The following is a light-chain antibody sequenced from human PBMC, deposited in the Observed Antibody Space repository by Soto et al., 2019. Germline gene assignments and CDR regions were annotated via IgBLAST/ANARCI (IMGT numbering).Light chain of an antibody. V-gene: IGKV3-15*01. Sequence: EIVLTQSPGTLSLSPGERATLSCRASQSVSSSYLAWYQQKPGQAPRLLIYGASTRVTGIPARFSGSGSGTEFTLTISSLQSEDFAVYHCQQYYNWWTCGQGTKV. J-gene: IGKJ1*01. CDR3: QQYYNWWT. CDR2: GAS. CDR1: QSVSSSY.